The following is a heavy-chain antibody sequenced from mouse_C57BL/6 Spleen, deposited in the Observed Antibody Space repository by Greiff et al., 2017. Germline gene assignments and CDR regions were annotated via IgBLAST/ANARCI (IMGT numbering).Heavy chain of an antibody. CDR3: ARDDGYYVLDY. CDR2: ISDGGSYT. D-gene: IGHD2-3*01. V-gene: IGHV5-4*01. Sequence: DVKLVESGGGLVKPGGSLKLSCAASGFTFSSYAMSWVRQTPEKRLEWVATISDGGSYTYYPDNVKGRFTISRDNAKNNLYLQMSHLKSEDTAMYYCARDDGYYVLDYWGQGTTLTVSS. J-gene: IGHJ2*01. CDR1: GFTFSSYA.